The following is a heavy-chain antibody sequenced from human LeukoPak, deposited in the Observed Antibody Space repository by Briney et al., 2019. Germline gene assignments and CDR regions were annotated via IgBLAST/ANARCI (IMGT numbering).Heavy chain of an antibody. V-gene: IGHV3-30*18. CDR2: ISYDGSNK. Sequence: GGSLRLSCAASGFTFSSYGMHWVRQAPGKGLEWVAVISYDGSNKYYADSVKGRFTISRDNSKNTLYLQMNSLRAEDTAVYYCAKDSSGSYGGDFDYWGQGTLVTVSS. CDR3: AKDSSGSYGGDFDY. D-gene: IGHD1-26*01. J-gene: IGHJ4*02. CDR1: GFTFSSYG.